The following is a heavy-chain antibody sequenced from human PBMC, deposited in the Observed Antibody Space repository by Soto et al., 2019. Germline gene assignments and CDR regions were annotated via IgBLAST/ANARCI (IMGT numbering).Heavy chain of an antibody. V-gene: IGHV5-51*01. Sequence: RGESLKISCKGSGYSSTSYWIGWVRQMPGKGLEWMGIIYPGDSDTRYSPSFQGQVTISADKSISTAYLQWSSLKASDTAMYYCARLVVVPDASSNYYCGMDVRGQGTTVTVSS. CDR3: ARLVVVPDASSNYYCGMDV. D-gene: IGHD2-2*01. CDR2: IYPGDSDT. CDR1: GYSSTSYW. J-gene: IGHJ6*02.